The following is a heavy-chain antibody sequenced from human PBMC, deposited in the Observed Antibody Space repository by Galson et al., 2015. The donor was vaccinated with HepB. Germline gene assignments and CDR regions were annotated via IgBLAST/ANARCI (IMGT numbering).Heavy chain of an antibody. J-gene: IGHJ4*02. CDR2: IWYDGSNK. D-gene: IGHD1-26*01. CDR1: GFTFSSYG. CDR3: AKGGWELHSYFDY. V-gene: IGHV3-33*06. Sequence: SLRLSCAASGFTFSSYGMHWVRQAPGKGLEWVAVIWYDGSNKYYADSVKGRFTISRDNSKNTLYLQMNSLRAEDTAVYYCAKGGWELHSYFDYWGQGTLVTVSS.